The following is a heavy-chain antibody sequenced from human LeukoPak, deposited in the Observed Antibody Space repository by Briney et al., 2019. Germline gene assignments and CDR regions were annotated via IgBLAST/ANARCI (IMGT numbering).Heavy chain of an antibody. V-gene: IGHV3-74*01. CDR3: AKGKSLPHYYYYGMDV. CDR2: INSDGSST. CDR1: GFTFSSYW. J-gene: IGHJ6*02. Sequence: PGGSLRLSCAASGFTFSSYWMHWVRQAPGKGLVWVSRINSDGSSTSYADSVRGRFTISRDNFKNTLYLQMNSLTAEDTAIYYCAKGKSLPHYYYYGMDVWGQGTTVTASS.